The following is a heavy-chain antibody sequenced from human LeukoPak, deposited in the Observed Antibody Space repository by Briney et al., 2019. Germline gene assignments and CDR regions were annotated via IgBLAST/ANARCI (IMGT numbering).Heavy chain of an antibody. CDR1: GGSISSYY. CDR2: IYYSGST. J-gene: IGHJ4*02. CDR3: ARGYTAMVTNY. D-gene: IGHD5-18*01. V-gene: IGHV4-59*01. Sequence: SETLSLTCTVSGGSISSYYWSWIRQPPGKGLEWIGYIYYSGSTNYNPSLKSRVTISVDTSKNQFSLKLSSVTAADTAVYYCARGYTAMVTNYWGQGTLVTVSS.